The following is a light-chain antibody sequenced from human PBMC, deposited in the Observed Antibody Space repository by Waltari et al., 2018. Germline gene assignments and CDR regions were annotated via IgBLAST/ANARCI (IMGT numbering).Light chain of an antibody. Sequence: SSELTQDPAVSVALGQTVRIQCHGDSLRSYYASWYQQKPGQAPVLVIYGKNNRPSGIPDRFSGSSSGNTASLTITGAQAEDEADYYCNSRDSSGNLLFGGGTKLTVL. CDR1: SLRSYY. CDR3: NSRDSSGNLL. CDR2: GKN. V-gene: IGLV3-19*01. J-gene: IGLJ2*01.